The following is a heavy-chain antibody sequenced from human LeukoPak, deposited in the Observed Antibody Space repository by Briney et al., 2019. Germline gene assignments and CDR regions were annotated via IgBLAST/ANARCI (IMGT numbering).Heavy chain of an antibody. V-gene: IGHV3-11*05. Sequence: GGSLRLSCAASGFTFSDYYMSWIRQAPGKGLEWVSYISSSSSYTNYADSVKGRFTVSRDNSKNTLYLQMNSLKTEDTAVYYCTIGYCSGGSCYGYYFDYWGQGTLVTVSS. D-gene: IGHD2-15*01. CDR2: ISSSSSYT. CDR1: GFTFSDYY. CDR3: TIGYCSGGSCYGYYFDY. J-gene: IGHJ4*02.